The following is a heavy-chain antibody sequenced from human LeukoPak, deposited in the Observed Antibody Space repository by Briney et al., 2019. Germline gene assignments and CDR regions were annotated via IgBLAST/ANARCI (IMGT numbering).Heavy chain of an antibody. J-gene: IGHJ4*02. CDR1: GLTFSSYA. CDR2: ISGSGGST. Sequence: PGGSLRLSCAASGLTFSSYAMSWVRQAPGKGLEWVSAISGSGGSTYYADSVKGRFTISRDNSKNTVYLQLNSLRVEDTAVYYCAKMQGYFDYWGQGTLVTVSS. V-gene: IGHV3-23*01. CDR3: AKMQGYFDY.